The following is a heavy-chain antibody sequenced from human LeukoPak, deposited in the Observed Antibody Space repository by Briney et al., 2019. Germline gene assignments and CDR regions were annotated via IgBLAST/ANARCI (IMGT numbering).Heavy chain of an antibody. CDR3: ARGPYYYDSSGYYQSYYYYYMDV. CDR1: GGTFSSYA. Sequence: ASVKVSCKASGGTFSSYAISWVRQAPGQGLEWMGGIIPIFGTATYAQKFQGRVTITTDESTSTAYMELSSLRSEDTAVYYCARGPYYYDSSGYYQSYYYYYMDVWGKGTTVTVSS. CDR2: IIPIFGTA. V-gene: IGHV1-69*05. D-gene: IGHD3-22*01. J-gene: IGHJ6*03.